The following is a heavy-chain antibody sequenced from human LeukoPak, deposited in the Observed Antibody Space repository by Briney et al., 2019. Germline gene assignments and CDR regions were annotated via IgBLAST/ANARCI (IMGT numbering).Heavy chain of an antibody. CDR3: ARGFRGDYAPDY. CDR1: GYTFTGYY. J-gene: IGHJ4*02. V-gene: IGHV1-69*06. Sequence: SVKVSCKASGYTFTGYYIHWVRQAPGQGLEWMGGIIPIFGTANYAQKFQGRVTITADKSTSTAYMELSSLRSEDTAVYYCARGFRGDYAPDYWGQGTLVTVSP. CDR2: IIPIFGTA. D-gene: IGHD4-17*01.